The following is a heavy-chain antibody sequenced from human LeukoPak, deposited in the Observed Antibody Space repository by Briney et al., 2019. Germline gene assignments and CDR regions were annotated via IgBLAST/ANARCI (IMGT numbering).Heavy chain of an antibody. V-gene: IGHV3-49*04. CDR1: GFTFGDYV. CDR3: ARDGCSSTSCSEFDY. Sequence: GGSLRLSCTASGFTFGDYVMSWVRQAPGKGLEWVGFIRSKAYGGTTEYAASVKGRFSISRDDSQNIAYLQMNSLRAEDTAVYYCARDGCSSTSCSEFDYWGQGTLVTVSS. CDR2: IRSKAYGGTT. J-gene: IGHJ4*02. D-gene: IGHD2-2*01.